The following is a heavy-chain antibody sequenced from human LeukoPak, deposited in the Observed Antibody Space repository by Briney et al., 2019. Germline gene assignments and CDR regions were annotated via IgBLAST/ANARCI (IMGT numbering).Heavy chain of an antibody. V-gene: IGHV3-48*03. D-gene: IGHD3-22*01. CDR1: GFTFSSYE. Sequence: GGSLRLSCAASGFTFSSYEMNWVRQAPGKGLEWVSYIGTSGSTIYYADSVKGRFTISRDNAKNSLYLQMHSLRAEDTAVYYCARSIITRYWGQGTLVTVSS. CDR2: IGTSGSTI. CDR3: ARSIITRY. J-gene: IGHJ4*02.